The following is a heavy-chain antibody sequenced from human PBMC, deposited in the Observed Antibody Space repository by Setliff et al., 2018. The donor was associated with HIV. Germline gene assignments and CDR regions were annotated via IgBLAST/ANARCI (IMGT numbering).Heavy chain of an antibody. D-gene: IGHD6-13*01. Sequence: PGGSLRLSCAGSGFTFSNAWMIWIRQAPGKGLEWVARLKSNAEGGTADYAAPVRPRFTTSRDESKNTLYLLMHSLKVEDTAVYYCTTDVFGYSSSWYYNYYMDVWGKGTTVTVSS. J-gene: IGHJ6*03. CDR1: GFTFSNAW. CDR3: TTDVFGYSSSWYYNYYMDV. V-gene: IGHV3-15*01. CDR2: LKSNAEGGTA.